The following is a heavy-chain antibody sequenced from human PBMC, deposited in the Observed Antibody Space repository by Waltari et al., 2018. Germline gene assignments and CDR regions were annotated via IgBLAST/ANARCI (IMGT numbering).Heavy chain of an antibody. D-gene: IGHD6-13*01. J-gene: IGHJ4*02. V-gene: IGHV4-59*01. CDR3: ARTSGAAAGKFDY. Sequence: QVQLQESGPGLVKPSETLSLTCTVSGTSIRNYYWTWTRQPPGKGLEWIGYISDSGSTSYNPSLKSRVTISGDTSKNHFSLKLSSVTAADTAVYYCARTSGAAAGKFDYWGQGTLVTVSS. CDR1: GTSIRNYY. CDR2: ISDSGST.